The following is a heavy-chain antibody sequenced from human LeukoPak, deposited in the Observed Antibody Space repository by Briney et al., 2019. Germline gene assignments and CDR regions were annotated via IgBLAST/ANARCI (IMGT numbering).Heavy chain of an antibody. J-gene: IGHJ3*02. CDR3: ARDQVVDAFDI. CDR2: IYSGGST. Sequence: GGSLRLSCAASRFTFSTYAMSWVRQAPGKGLEWVSVIYSGGSTYYADSVKGRFTISRDNSKNTLYLQMNSLRAEDTAVYYCARDQVVDAFDIWGQGTMVTVSS. V-gene: IGHV3-53*01. D-gene: IGHD2-15*01. CDR1: RFTFSTYA.